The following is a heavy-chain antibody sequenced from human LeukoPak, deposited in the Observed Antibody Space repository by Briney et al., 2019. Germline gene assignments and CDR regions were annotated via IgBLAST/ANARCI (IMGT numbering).Heavy chain of an antibody. J-gene: IGHJ5*02. CDR2: ISGDGTAT. Sequence: AGGSLRFSCAASGFTFSSHWMHGVRQAPGKGLVWVSRISGDGTATIYADSVKGRFTISRDNADNTLYLQMTSLRVEDTAVYYCTRRVSATRWFDPCGQGTLVTVSS. CDR3: TRRVSATRWFDP. D-gene: IGHD5/OR15-5a*01. CDR1: GFTFSSHW. V-gene: IGHV3-74*01.